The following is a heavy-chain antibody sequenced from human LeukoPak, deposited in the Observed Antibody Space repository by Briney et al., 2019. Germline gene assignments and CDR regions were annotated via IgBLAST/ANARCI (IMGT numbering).Heavy chain of an antibody. CDR2: INPSGGST. CDR3: ARGRLRSLFDY. V-gene: IGHV1-46*01. Sequence: ASVKVSCKASGYTFTSFYLHWVRQAPGQGLEWMGIINPSGGSTSYAQKFQGRVTKTRDMSTSTLYMELSSLRSEDTAVYYCARGRLRSLFDYWGQGTLVTVSS. J-gene: IGHJ4*02. CDR1: GYTFTSFY. D-gene: IGHD4-17*01.